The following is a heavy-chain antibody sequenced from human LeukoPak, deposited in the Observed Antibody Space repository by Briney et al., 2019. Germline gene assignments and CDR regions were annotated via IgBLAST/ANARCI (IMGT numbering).Heavy chain of an antibody. J-gene: IGHJ4*02. CDR2: IKQDGSEK. CDR3: ATPLWFGELYDY. V-gene: IGHV3-7*01. D-gene: IGHD3-10*01. Sequence: GGPLRLSCAASGFTFSSYWISWVRQAPGKGLEWVANIKQDGSEKYYVDSVKGRFTISRDNAKNSLYLQMNSLRAEDTAVYYCATPLWFGELYDYWGQGNLVTVSS. CDR1: GFTFSSYW.